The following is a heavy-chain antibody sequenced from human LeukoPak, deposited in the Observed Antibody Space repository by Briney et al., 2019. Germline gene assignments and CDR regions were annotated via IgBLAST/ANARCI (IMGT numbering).Heavy chain of an antibody. CDR3: VRDSGSGWYDY. CDR2: MHTSGST. V-gene: IGHV4-4*07. J-gene: IGHJ4*02. CDR1: GGSISGYY. Sequence: SETLSLTCTVSGGSISGYYWNWIRQPAGKGLEWIGRMHTSGSTNHNPSLKSRITMSVDRSKNQFSLKLSSVTAADTAVYYCVRDSGSGWYDYWGQGNLVTVSS. D-gene: IGHD6-19*01.